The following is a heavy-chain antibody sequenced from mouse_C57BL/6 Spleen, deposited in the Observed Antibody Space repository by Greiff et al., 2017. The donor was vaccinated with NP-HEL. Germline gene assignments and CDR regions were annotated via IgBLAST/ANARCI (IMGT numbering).Heavy chain of an antibody. V-gene: IGHV1-64*01. Sequence: VQLQQSGAELVKPGASVKLSCKASGYTFTSYWMHWVKQRPGQGREWIGMIHPNSGSTNYNEKFKSKATLTVDKSSSTAYMQLSSLTSEDSAVYYCARWDGSRFDYWGHGTTLTVSS. CDR3: ARWDGSRFDY. CDR2: IHPNSGST. D-gene: IGHD1-1*01. CDR1: GYTFTSYW. J-gene: IGHJ2*01.